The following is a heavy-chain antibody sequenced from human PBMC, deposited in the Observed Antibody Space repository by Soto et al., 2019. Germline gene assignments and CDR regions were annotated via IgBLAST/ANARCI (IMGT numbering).Heavy chain of an antibody. Sequence: GGSLRLSCAASGFSFNTYYMRWVRQAPNKGRGWVGVISYDANRKYYADSLKGRFTISRDNSKNTLYLQMNSLRPEDTAVYYCAAMTTVTTGFDYWGPGTLVTVSS. V-gene: IGHV3-30*03. CDR2: ISYDANRK. CDR1: GFSFNTYY. J-gene: IGHJ4*02. CDR3: AAMTTVTTGFDY. D-gene: IGHD4-4*01.